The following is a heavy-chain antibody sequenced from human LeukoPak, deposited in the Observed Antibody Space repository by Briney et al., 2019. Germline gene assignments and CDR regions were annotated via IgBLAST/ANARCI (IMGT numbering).Heavy chain of an antibody. CDR2: ISSSSSTI. V-gene: IGHV3-48*01. J-gene: IGHJ4*02. Sequence: PGGSLRLSCAASGFTFSSYSMYWVRQAPGKGLEWVSYISSSSSTIYYADSVKGRFTISRDNAKNSLYLQMNSLRAEDTAVYYCARGFRVFDYWGQGTLVTVSS. CDR3: ARGFRVFDY. CDR1: GFTFSSYS.